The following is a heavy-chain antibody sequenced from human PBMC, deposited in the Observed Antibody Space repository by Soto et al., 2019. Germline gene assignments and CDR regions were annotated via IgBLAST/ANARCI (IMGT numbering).Heavy chain of an antibody. CDR3: ALSLTVTPDY. J-gene: IGHJ4*02. Sequence: EVQLVESGGGLVQPGGSLRLSCAASGLTFSSYWMHWVRQAPGKGLVWVSRINSDGSSTNYADSVKGRFTISIDNAKNTLYLQMNSLRAEYTAVSYCALSLTVTPDYWGQGTLVTVSS. V-gene: IGHV3-74*01. CDR1: GLTFSSYW. D-gene: IGHD4-17*01. CDR2: INSDGSST.